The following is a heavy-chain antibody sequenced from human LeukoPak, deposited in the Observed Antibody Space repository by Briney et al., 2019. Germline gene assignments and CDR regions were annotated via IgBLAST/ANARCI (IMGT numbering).Heavy chain of an antibody. CDR1: GFTVSSNY. CDR3: ARDRYAWSYAFDI. Sequence: GGSLRLSCAASGFTVSSNYMSWVRQAPGKGLEWVSVIYSGGSTYYADSVKGRSTISRDNSKNTRYLQMNSLRAEDTAVYYYARDRYAWSYAFDIWGQGTMVTVSS. J-gene: IGHJ3*02. CDR2: IYSGGST. V-gene: IGHV3-53*01. D-gene: IGHD1-1*01.